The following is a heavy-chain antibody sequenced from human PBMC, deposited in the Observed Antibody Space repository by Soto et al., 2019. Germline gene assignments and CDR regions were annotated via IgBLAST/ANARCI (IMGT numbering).Heavy chain of an antibody. CDR2: IYWNDDK. J-gene: IGHJ4*02. CDR3: AHRPHSYGPYYFDY. Sequence: VSGPVLVNPXQTLTLTCTFSGFSLSTSGVGVGWIRQPPGKALEWLALIYWNDDKRYSPSLKSRLTITKDTSKNQVVLTMTNMDPVDTATHYCAHRPHSYGPYYFDYWGQGTLVTVSS. D-gene: IGHD5-18*01. CDR1: GFSLSTSGVG. V-gene: IGHV2-5*01.